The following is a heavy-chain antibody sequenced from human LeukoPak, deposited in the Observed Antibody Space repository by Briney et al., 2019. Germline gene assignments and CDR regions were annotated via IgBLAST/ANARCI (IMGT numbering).Heavy chain of an antibody. Sequence: PGGSLRLSCAASGFTFSSYSMNWVRQAPGKGLEWVSSISGSSSYIYYGDSVKGRCTISRDNSKNTLFLQMNSLRADDTAIYYCAKRDFWGQGTLVTVSS. CDR2: ISGSSSYI. V-gene: IGHV3-21*04. CDR1: GFTFSSYS. J-gene: IGHJ4*02. CDR3: AKRDF.